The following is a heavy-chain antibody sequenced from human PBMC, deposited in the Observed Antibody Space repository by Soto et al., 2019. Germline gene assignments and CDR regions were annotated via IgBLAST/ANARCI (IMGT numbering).Heavy chain of an antibody. CDR2: INGDGSDR. V-gene: IGHV3-7*01. CDR3: TRDPSWGAFDI. D-gene: IGHD7-27*01. CDR1: GFSSSDYG. J-gene: IGHJ3*02. Sequence: GGSLRLYCLASGFSSSDYGMAWIRQVPGKGLELVAAINGDGSDRGYLESVEGRFTISRDNANNSVFLHLNTLTAEDTAVYFCTRDPSWGAFDIWGQGTMVTFSS.